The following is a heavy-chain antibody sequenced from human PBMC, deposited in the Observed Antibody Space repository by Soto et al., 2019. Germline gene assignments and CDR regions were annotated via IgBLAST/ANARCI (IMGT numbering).Heavy chain of an antibody. D-gene: IGHD3-22*01. CDR2: IIPIFGTA. J-gene: IGHJ5*02. CDR1: GGTFSSYA. CDR3: ARGPELITYYYDSSGYYLRGAQYNWFDP. V-gene: IGHV1-69*13. Sequence: SVKVSCKASGGTFSSYAISWVRQAPGQGLEWMGGIIPIFGTANYAQKFQGRVTITADESTSTAYMELSSLRAEDTAVYYCARGPELITYYYDSSGYYLRGAQYNWFDPWGQGTLVTVSS.